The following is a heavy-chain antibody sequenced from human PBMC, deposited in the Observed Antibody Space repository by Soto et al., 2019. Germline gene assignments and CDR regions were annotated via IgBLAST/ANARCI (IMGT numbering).Heavy chain of an antibody. CDR2: IFHSGIT. V-gene: IGHV4-59*01. D-gene: IGHD3-22*01. CDR3: ARDRYFYDSAGYYRTADS. Sequence: QVHLQESGPGLVKPSETLSLSCTISGGSFNNDYWTWIRQSPGKGLECIGYIFHSGITDYNPSLKSLLNISIDKSKNLLSVKLTSVTAADTAVYYCARDRYFYDSAGYYRTADSWGQGVLVTVSS. J-gene: IGHJ5*01. CDR1: GGSFNNDY.